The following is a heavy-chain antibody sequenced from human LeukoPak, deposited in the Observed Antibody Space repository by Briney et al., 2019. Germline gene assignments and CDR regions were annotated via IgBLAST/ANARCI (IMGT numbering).Heavy chain of an antibody. D-gene: IGHD3-3*01. CDR2: IYHSGST. CDR3: ARGEGITIPYYMDV. Sequence: SETLSLTCTVSGYSISSGYYWGWIRQPPGKGLEWIGSIYHSGSTYYNPSLKSRVTISVDTSKNQFSLKLSSVTAADTAVYYCARGEGITIPYYMDVWGKGTTVTVSS. V-gene: IGHV4-38-2*02. CDR1: GYSISSGYY. J-gene: IGHJ6*03.